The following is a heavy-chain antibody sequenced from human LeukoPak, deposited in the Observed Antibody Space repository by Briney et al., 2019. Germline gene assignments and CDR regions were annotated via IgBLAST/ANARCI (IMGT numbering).Heavy chain of an antibody. CDR2: ISYDGSNK. CDR3: AKGSGWWNYFDY. CDR1: GFTFSSYG. Sequence: GGSLRLSCAASGFTFSSYGMHWVRQAPGKGLEWVAVISYDGSNKYYADSVKGRFTISRDNSKNTLYLQMNSLRAEDTAVYYCAKGSGWWNYFDYWGQGTLATVSS. J-gene: IGHJ4*02. V-gene: IGHV3-30*18. D-gene: IGHD6-19*01.